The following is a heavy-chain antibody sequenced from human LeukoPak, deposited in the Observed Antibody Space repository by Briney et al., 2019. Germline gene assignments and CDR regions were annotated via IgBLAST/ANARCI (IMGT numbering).Heavy chain of an antibody. J-gene: IGHJ6*03. CDR2: ISYDGSNK. V-gene: IGHV3-30*04. Sequence: GGSLRLSCAASGFTFSSYAMHWVRQAPGKGLEWVAVISYDGSNKYYADSVKGRFTISRDNSKNTLYLQMNSLRAEDTAVYYCAKDRCSNGIGCYYYYMDVWGKGTTVTISS. CDR3: AKDRCSNGIGCYYYYMDV. D-gene: IGHD2-8*01. CDR1: GFTFSSYA.